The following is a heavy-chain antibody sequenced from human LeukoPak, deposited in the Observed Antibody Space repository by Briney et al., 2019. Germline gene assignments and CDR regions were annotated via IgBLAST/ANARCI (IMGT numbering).Heavy chain of an antibody. CDR3: ARDGTWIQLWYLYNWFDP. Sequence: AASVKVSCKASGGTFSSYAISWVRQAPGQGLEWMGRIIPIFGTANYAQKFQGRVTITTDESTSTAYMELSSLRSEDTAVYYCARDGTWIQLWYLYNWFDPWGQGTLVTVSS. CDR2: IIPIFGTA. D-gene: IGHD5-18*01. V-gene: IGHV1-69*05. J-gene: IGHJ5*02. CDR1: GGTFSSYA.